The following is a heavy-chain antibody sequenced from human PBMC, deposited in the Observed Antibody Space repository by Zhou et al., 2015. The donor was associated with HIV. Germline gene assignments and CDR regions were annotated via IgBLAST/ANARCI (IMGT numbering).Heavy chain of an antibody. J-gene: IGHJ4*02. Sequence: QVQLVESGGGLVKPGGSLRLSCAASGFNFSDYYMSWVRQAPGKGLEWVSYITSSGSSLYYADSVKGRFTMSRDNAKNSLYLQMNSLRAEDTAVYYCARVSVGGALGYWGQGTVVTVSS. CDR3: ARVSVGGALGY. V-gene: IGHV3-11*04. D-gene: IGHD1-26*01. CDR1: GFNFSDYY. CDR2: ITSSGSSL.